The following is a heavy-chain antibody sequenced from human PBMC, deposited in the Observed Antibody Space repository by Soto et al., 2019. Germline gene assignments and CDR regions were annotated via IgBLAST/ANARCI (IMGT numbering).Heavy chain of an antibody. CDR2: MHPSSGGT. J-gene: IGHJ4*01. V-gene: IGHV1-2*02. Sequence: GASVKVSCKPSGCSFSAHYIFWVRQAPGQGLEWMGWMHPSSGGTNFAQEFEGRVTLTRDTSLSTAYMELSGLKSDDTAVYYCAREATTGYLDYWG. CDR3: AREATTGYLDY. CDR1: GCSFSAHY. D-gene: IGHD4-4*01.